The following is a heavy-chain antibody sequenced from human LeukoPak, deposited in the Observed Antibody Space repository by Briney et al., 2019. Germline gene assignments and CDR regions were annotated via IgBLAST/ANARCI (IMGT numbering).Heavy chain of an antibody. J-gene: IGHJ4*02. CDR1: GGTFGNYA. CDR2: MTPIFGTA. Sequence: VASVKVSCKASGGTFGNYAINWVRQAPGQGLEWMGGMTPIFGTANYVQKFQGRVTITADKSTSTAYMELSRLRSEDTAIYYCARASSDDTAMATPFAYWGQGTLVTVSS. CDR3: ARASSDDTAMATPFAY. V-gene: IGHV1-69*06. D-gene: IGHD5-18*01.